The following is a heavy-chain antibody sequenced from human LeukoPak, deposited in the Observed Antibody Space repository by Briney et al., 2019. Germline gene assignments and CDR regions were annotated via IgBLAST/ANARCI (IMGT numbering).Heavy chain of an antibody. CDR2: INPNSGGT. D-gene: IGHD3-10*01. V-gene: IGHV1-2*02. CDR1: GYTFTGYY. Sequence: ASVKVSCKASGYTFTGYYKHWVRQAPGQGLEWMGWINPNSGGTNYAQKFQGRVTMTRDTSISTAYMELSRLRSDDTAVYYCARDLRFGELSDYWGQGTLVTVSS. J-gene: IGHJ4*02. CDR3: ARDLRFGELSDY.